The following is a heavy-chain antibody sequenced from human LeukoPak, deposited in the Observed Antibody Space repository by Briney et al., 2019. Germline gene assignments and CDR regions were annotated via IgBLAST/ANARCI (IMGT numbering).Heavy chain of an antibody. CDR1: GFTFSSYS. D-gene: IGHD6-13*01. Sequence: PGGSLRLSCAASGFTFSSYSMSWVRQAPGKGLEWVSSISSSSSYIYYADSVKGRFTISRDNAKNSLYLQMNSLRAEDTAVYYCARGYRSSWYWGGNGRPIFDCWGQGTLVGVCS. J-gene: IGHJ4*02. V-gene: IGHV3-21*01. CDR2: ISSSSSYI. CDR3: ARGYRSSWYWGGNGRPIFDC.